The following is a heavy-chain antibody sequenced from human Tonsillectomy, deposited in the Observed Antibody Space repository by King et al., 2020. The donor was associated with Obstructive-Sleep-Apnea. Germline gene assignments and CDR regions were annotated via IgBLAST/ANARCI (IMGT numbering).Heavy chain of an antibody. V-gene: IGHV4-39*07. CDR3: VRGLAVAGTAKIYD. CDR2: MYNSVSI. J-gene: IGHJ4*02. Sequence: QLQESGPGLVRPSETLSLTCTVSGVSISSISDYWGWIRQPPGKGLEWIGNMYNSVSIHYNPSLKSRVTISVDTSKNQFSLKLRSVTAADTAVYYCVRGLAVAGTAKIYDWGQGTLVSVSS. CDR1: GVSISSISDY. D-gene: IGHD6-19*01.